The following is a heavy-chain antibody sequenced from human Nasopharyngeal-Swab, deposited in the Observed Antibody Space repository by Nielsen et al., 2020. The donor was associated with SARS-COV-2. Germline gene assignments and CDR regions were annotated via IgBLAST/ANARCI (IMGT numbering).Heavy chain of an antibody. V-gene: IGHV4-34*01. CDR3: ARVNNGGGIVPASYSFFMDV. J-gene: IGHJ6*03. CDR1: GASFSGYY. Sequence: SETLSLTCGLNGASFSGYYWGWIRQPQGQGLEWIGDITRSGNTNYNPALKSRVTTSMATSKDEFSLKLTSMTAADTAIYFCARVNNGGGIVPASYSFFMDVWGKGTSVAVSS. CDR2: ITRSGNT. D-gene: IGHD2-2*01.